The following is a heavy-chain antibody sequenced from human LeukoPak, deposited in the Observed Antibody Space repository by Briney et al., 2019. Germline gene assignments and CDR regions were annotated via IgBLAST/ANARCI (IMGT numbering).Heavy chain of an antibody. CDR1: GFTFSSYS. V-gene: IGHV3-21*01. Sequence: GGSLRLSCAASGFTFSSYSMNWVRQAPGKGLEWVSSISSSSSYIYYADSVKGRLTISRDNAKNSVYLQMNSLRAEDTAVYYCARGGNSGPYFDYRGQGTLVTVSS. D-gene: IGHD4-23*01. CDR3: ARGGNSGPYFDY. CDR2: ISSSSSYI. J-gene: IGHJ4*02.